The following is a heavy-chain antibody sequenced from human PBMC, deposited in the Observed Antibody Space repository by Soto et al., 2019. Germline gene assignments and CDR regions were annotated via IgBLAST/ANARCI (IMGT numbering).Heavy chain of an antibody. CDR3: VYYYDSSGYWEFDY. Sequence: GSLRLSCAASGFTFSSYGMHWVRQAPGKGLEWVAVISYDGSNKYYADSVKGRFTISRDNSKNTLYLQMNSLRAEDTAVYYCVYYYDSSGYWEFDYWGQGTLVTVSS. V-gene: IGHV3-30*03. D-gene: IGHD3-22*01. J-gene: IGHJ4*02. CDR1: GFTFSSYG. CDR2: ISYDGSNK.